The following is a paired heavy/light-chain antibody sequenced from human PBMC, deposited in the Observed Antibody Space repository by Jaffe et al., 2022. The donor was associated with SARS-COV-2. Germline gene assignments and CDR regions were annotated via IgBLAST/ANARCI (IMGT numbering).Heavy chain of an antibody. D-gene: IGHD6-13*01. Sequence: QVQLHQWGAGLLRPSETLSLTCAVYGGSLSNHYWSWIRQPPGKGLEWIGEINHSGSTNYNPSLKSRVTMSIDTSKNQFSLKLSSVTAADTAVYYCARGLMILAPGTFRYWGQGTLATVSS. CDR3: ARGLMILAPGTFRY. CDR2: INHSGST. J-gene: IGHJ4*02. V-gene: IGHV4-34*01. CDR1: GGSLSNHY.
Light chain of an antibody. CDR2: GTS. CDR3: QQYNNWPRT. J-gene: IGKJ1*01. Sequence: EIVMTQSPATLSVSPGERATLSCRASQSVSSKLAWYQQKVGQAPRLLIYGTSTRAPGISARFSGSGSGTEFTLTISSLQSEDFAIYFCQQYNNWPRTFGQGTKVDI. CDR1: QSVSSK. V-gene: IGKV3-15*01.